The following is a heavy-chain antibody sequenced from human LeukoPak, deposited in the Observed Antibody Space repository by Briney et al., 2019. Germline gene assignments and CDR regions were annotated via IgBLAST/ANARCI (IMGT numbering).Heavy chain of an antibody. Sequence: PGGSLRLSCAASGFTFSSYWMHWVRQAPGKGLVWVSRINSDGSSTSYADSVKGRSTISRDNAKNTLYLQMNSLRAEDTAVYYCASSLLWFGEFSYYYYYGMDVWGQGTTVTVSS. CDR1: GFTFSSYW. D-gene: IGHD3-10*01. V-gene: IGHV3-74*01. CDR3: ASSLLWFGEFSYYYYYGMDV. CDR2: INSDGSST. J-gene: IGHJ6*02.